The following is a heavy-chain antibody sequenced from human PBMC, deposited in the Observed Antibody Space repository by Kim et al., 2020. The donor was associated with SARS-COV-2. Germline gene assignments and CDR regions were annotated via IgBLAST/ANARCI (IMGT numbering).Heavy chain of an antibody. CDR1: GFTFSDYY. V-gene: IGHV3-11*01. J-gene: IGHJ6*02. D-gene: IGHD2-15*01. CDR2: ISSSGSTI. Sequence: GGSLRLSCAASGFTFSDYYMSWIRQAPGKGLEWVSYISSSGSTIYYADSVKGRFTISRDNAKNSLYLQMNSLRAEDTAVYYCARDGGRDIVVVVAEQTTDVWGQGTTVTVSS. CDR3: ARDGGRDIVVVVAEQTTDV.